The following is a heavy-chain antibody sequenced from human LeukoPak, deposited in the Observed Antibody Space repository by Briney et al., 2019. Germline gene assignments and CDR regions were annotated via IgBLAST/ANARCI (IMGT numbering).Heavy chain of an antibody. CDR1: GFTFDGYG. D-gene: IGHD5-24*01. CDR2: INWNGGST. CDR3: ARDREMATIDY. J-gene: IGHJ4*02. V-gene: IGHV3-20*04. Sequence: GGSLRLSCAASGFTFDGYGMSWVRHAPGKGLEWVSGINWNGGSTGYADSVKGRFTISRDNAKNSLYLQMNSLRAEDTAVYYCARDREMATIDYWGQGTLVTVSS.